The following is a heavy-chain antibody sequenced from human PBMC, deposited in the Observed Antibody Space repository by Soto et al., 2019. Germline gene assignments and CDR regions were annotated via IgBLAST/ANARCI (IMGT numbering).Heavy chain of an antibody. Sequence: ASVKVSCKTSGYIFTGYFIHWVRQTPGQGLQWMGRITPNSGDTQYGQTFQGRVTLTRDTSTNTAYMELSGLRSDDTALYYCVRGGYGSNSFEFWGQGKLVTVPS. CDR1: GYIFTGYF. CDR2: ITPNSGDT. V-gene: IGHV1-2*06. J-gene: IGHJ4*01. D-gene: IGHD4-17*01. CDR3: VRGGYGSNSFEF.